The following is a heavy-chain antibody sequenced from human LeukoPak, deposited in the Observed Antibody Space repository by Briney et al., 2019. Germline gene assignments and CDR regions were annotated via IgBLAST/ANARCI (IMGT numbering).Heavy chain of an antibody. CDR1: GFTFSSYA. CDR3: ASGDYPGAFDI. V-gene: IGHV3-64*01. J-gene: IGHJ3*02. CDR2: ISSNGGST. Sequence: GGSLRLSCAASGFTFSSYAMSWVRQAPGRGLEFVSVISSNGGSTYYANSVKGRFTISRDNSKNTLYLQMGSLRAEDMAVYYCASGDYPGAFDIWGQGTMVTVSS. D-gene: IGHD3-10*01.